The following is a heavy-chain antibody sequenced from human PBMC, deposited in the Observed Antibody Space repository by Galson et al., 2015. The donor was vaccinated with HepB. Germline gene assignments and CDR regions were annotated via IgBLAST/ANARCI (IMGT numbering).Heavy chain of an antibody. Sequence: SLRLSCAASGFTFSSYSMNWVRQAPGKGLEWVSSISSSSSYIYYADSVKGRFTISRDNAKNSLYLQMNSLRAEDTAVYYCARGPSDFWSGYFRTDYYYGMDVWGQGTTVTVSS. J-gene: IGHJ6*02. CDR2: ISSSSSYI. CDR1: GFTFSSYS. D-gene: IGHD3-3*01. CDR3: ARGPSDFWSGYFRTDYYYGMDV. V-gene: IGHV3-21*01.